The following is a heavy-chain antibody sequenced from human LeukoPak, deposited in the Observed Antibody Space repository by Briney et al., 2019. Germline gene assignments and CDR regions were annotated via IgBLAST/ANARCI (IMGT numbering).Heavy chain of an antibody. Sequence: SVKISCKASGGTFSSYAISWVRQAPGQGLEWMGGIIPIFGTANYAQKFQSRVTITADESTSTAYMELSSLRSEDTAVYYCASHCTNGVCYSVPPYNWFDPWGQGTLVTVSS. CDR1: GGTFSSYA. D-gene: IGHD2-8*01. J-gene: IGHJ5*02. CDR2: IIPIFGTA. CDR3: ASHCTNGVCYSVPPYNWFDP. V-gene: IGHV1-69*13.